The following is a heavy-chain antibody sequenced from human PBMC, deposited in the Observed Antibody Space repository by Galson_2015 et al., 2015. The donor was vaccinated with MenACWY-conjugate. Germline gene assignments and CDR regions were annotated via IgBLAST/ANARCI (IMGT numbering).Heavy chain of an antibody. J-gene: IGHJ3*02. D-gene: IGHD2-15*01. CDR1: GGTFSSYA. Sequence: SVKVSCKASGGTFSSYAISWVRQAPGQGLEWMGGIIPIFGTANYAQKFQGRVTITADKSTSTAYMELSSLRSEDTAVYYCARDFGGSGPLAGEGAFDIWGQGTMVTVSS. V-gene: IGHV1-69*06. CDR2: IIPIFGTA. CDR3: ARDFGGSGPLAGEGAFDI.